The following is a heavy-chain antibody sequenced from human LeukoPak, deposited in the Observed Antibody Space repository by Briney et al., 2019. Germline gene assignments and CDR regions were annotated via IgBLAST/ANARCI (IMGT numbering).Heavy chain of an antibody. CDR1: GGSISGRGYY. V-gene: IGHV4-39*01. CDR3: AGNDFYYFDY. Sequence: PSETLSLTCTVSGGSISGRGYYWGWIRQPPGKGLEWIGSISYSGSTYPNPSLQSRLTISVDTSRNQFSLNLSFVTAADTGVYYCAGNDFYYFDYWGQGTLVTVSS. CDR2: ISYSGST. D-gene: IGHD5-12*01. J-gene: IGHJ4*02.